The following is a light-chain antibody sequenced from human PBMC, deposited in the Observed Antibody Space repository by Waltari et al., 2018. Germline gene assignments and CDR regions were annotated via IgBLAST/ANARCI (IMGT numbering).Light chain of an antibody. CDR2: DVS. CDR3: NSFTSDITWV. CDR1: NPDGGGHNH. Sequence: QSAPTQPPSVSGSPGPSLTISSTGTNPDGGGHNHVSWFQHHPGKVPKLIIFDVSSRPSGVSDRFSGSKSGNRASLTISGLQAEDEADYYCNSFTSDITWVFGGGTKVTVL. J-gene: IGLJ3*02. V-gene: IGLV2-14*03.